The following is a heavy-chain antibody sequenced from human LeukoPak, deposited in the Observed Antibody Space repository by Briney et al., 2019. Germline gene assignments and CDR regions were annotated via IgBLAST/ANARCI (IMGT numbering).Heavy chain of an antibody. V-gene: IGHV4-34*01. Sequence: SETLSLTCAVYGGSFSGYYWSSIRQPPGEGLEWIGEINHSGSTNYNPSLKSRVTISVDTSKNQFSLKLSSVTAADTAVYYCARGLKRRYFDWLLPTYFDYWGQGTLVTVSS. CDR1: GGSFSGYY. J-gene: IGHJ4*02. CDR3: ARGLKRRYFDWLLPTYFDY. CDR2: INHSGST. D-gene: IGHD3-9*01.